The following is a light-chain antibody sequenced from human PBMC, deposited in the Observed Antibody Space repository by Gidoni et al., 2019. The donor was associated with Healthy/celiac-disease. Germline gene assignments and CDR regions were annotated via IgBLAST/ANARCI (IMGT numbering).Light chain of an antibody. J-gene: IGKJ1*01. V-gene: IGKV3-15*01. Sequence: ELVMPQSPATLSVSPGERATLSCRASQSVSSNLAWYQQKPGQAPRLLIYGASTRATGIPARVSGSGSGTEFTLTISSLQSEDFAVYYCQQYNNWPPWTFGQGTKVEIK. CDR1: QSVSSN. CDR2: GAS. CDR3: QQYNNWPPWT.